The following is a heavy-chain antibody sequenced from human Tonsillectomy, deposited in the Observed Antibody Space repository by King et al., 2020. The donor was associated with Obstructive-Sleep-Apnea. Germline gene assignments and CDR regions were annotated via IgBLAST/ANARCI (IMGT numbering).Heavy chain of an antibody. J-gene: IGHJ6*02. Sequence: VQLVESGGGLVQPGRSLRLSCAASGFTFDDYAMHWVRQAPGKGLEWVSGISWNSGSIGYADSVKGRFTISRDNAKNSLYLQMNSLRAEDTAWYYCARGACSSSSGYNGRDVWGQGTTVTGSS. V-gene: IGHV3-9*01. CDR1: GFTFDDYA. D-gene: IGHD2-2*02. CDR3: ARGACSSSSGYNGRDV. CDR2: ISWNSGSI.